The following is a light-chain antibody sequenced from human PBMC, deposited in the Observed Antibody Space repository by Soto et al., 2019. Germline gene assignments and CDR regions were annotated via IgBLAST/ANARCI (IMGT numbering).Light chain of an antibody. CDR3: QQYNNWPPYT. CDR1: QSVGSN. J-gene: IGKJ2*01. Sequence: EIVMTQSPATLSVSPGERATVSCRASQSVGSNLAWYQQKPGQAPRLLIYGASTRATGIPARFTGSGSGTEFTLTISSLQSGDFALYYCQQYNNWPPYTFGQGTNLDIK. V-gene: IGKV3-15*01. CDR2: GAS.